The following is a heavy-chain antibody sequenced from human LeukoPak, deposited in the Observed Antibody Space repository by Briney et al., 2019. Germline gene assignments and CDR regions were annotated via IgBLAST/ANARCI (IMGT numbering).Heavy chain of an antibody. CDR3: ARGPSTVTTKDWFDP. V-gene: IGHV1-2*02. J-gene: IGHJ5*02. D-gene: IGHD4-17*01. CDR2: INPNSGGT. Sequence: ASVKVSCKASGYTLTAYFIHWVRQAPGQGLEWMGWINPNSGGTNYAQKFQGRVTMTRDTSISTAYMELTRLRSDDTAVYYCARGPSTVTTKDWFDPWGQGTLVTVSS. CDR1: GYTLTAYF.